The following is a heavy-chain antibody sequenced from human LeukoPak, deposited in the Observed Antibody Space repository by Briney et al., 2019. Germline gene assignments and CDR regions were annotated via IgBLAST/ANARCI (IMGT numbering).Heavy chain of an antibody. CDR1: GFTFSSSA. CDR2: ISYDGSNK. J-gene: IGHJ4*02. CDR3: AKEYYYDSSGYFDS. Sequence: GGSLRLSCAASGFTFSSSAMSWVRQAPGKGLEWVAVISYDGSNKYYAESVKGRFTISRDNSKNTLYLQMDSLRAEDTAVYYCAKEYYYDSSGYFDSWGQGTLVTVSS. D-gene: IGHD3-22*01. V-gene: IGHV3-30*18.